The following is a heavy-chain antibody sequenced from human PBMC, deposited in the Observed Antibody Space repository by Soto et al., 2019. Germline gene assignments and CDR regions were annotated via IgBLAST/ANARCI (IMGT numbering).Heavy chain of an antibody. Sequence: GGSLRLSCAASGFTFSSYSMNWVRQAPGKGLEWVSSISSSSSYIYYADSVKGRFTISRDNAKNSLYLQMNSLRAEDTAVYYCARVVRGDYGDQYYFDYWGQGTLVTVSS. D-gene: IGHD4-17*01. CDR2: ISSSSSYI. CDR1: GFTFSSYS. J-gene: IGHJ4*02. CDR3: ARVVRGDYGDQYYFDY. V-gene: IGHV3-21*01.